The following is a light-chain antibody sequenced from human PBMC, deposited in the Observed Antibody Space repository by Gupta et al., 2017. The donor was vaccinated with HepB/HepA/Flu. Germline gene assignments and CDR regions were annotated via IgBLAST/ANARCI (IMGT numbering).Light chain of an antibody. V-gene: IGKV4-1*01. J-gene: IGKJ3*01. Sequence: DIVMTYSPDSLAVSLGERATINCKSSQSCWFRSSNKNYLAWYQQKPGQPPKVLIYWSSTREYGVPDRFSGRGCGTDFTLTISRRQAEDVAVYYCQQEYSTPFTLGHWTKVDIK. CDR1: QSCWFRSSNKNY. CDR2: WSS. CDR3: QQEYSTPFT.